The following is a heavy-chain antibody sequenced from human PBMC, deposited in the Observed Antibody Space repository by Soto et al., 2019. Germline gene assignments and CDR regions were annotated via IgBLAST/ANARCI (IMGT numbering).Heavy chain of an antibody. CDR2: SYYSGSS. V-gene: IGHV4-59*01. CDR3: ARADRKWLDP. Sequence: SETLSLTCTVSGDSMFSYFCSWIRQPPGKGLEWIGYSYYSGSSRYNPSLQSRVTISVDPSKKEVSLRLRSVTAADTAVYYCARADRKWLDPWGQGTLVTVSS. CDR1: GDSMFSYF. J-gene: IGHJ5*02.